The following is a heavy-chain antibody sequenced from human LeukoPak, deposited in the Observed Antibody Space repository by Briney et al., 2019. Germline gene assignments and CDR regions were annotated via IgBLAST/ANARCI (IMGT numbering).Heavy chain of an antibody. V-gene: IGHV4-39*07. CDR2: IYYSGST. CDR1: GGSISSSSYY. Sequence: SETLSLTCTVSGGSISSSSYYWGWIRQPPGKGLEWIGSIYYSGSTYYNPSLKSRVTISVDTSKNQFSLKLSSVTAAGTAVYYCARVGTGIAAAGFYDYWGQGTLVTVSS. CDR3: ARVGTGIAAAGFYDY. J-gene: IGHJ4*02. D-gene: IGHD6-13*01.